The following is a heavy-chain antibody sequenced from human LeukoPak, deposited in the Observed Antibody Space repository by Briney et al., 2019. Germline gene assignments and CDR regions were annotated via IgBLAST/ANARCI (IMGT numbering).Heavy chain of an antibody. CDR3: ARLGNNWNDEGVFWFDP. V-gene: IGHV1-8*03. D-gene: IGHD1-20*01. CDR1: GYTFTSYD. CDR2: MNPNSGNT. Sequence: GASVKVSCKASGYTFTSYDINWVRQATGQGLEWMGWMNPNSGNTGYAQKFQGRVTITRNTSISTAYMELSSLRSEDTAVYYCARLGNNWNDEGVFWFDPWGQGTLVTVSS. J-gene: IGHJ5*02.